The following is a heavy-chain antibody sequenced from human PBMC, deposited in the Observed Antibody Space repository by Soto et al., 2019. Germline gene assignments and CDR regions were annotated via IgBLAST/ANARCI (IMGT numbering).Heavy chain of an antibody. CDR3: GSYSGYSRHWSLDY. J-gene: IGHJ4*02. Sequence: GESLKISCKGSGYSFNSYWIGWVRQMPGKGLEWMGTIYLGDSGDFDIRYNPSFEGQVTISADRSISTAYLQWSSLKASDTAMYYRGSYSGYSRHWSLDYWGPGRLVTV. CDR2: IYLGDSGDFDI. V-gene: IGHV5-51*01. CDR1: GYSFNSYW. D-gene: IGHD6-19*01.